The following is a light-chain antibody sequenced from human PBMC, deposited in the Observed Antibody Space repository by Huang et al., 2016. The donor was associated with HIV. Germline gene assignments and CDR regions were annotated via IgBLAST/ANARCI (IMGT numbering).Light chain of an antibody. CDR3: QQYGSSPFT. Sequence: EIVLTQSPGTLSLSPGDRATLSCRASQSVSSSHLAWYQQKPGQAPRLLIYDASSRATGIPDRFSGSGSGTDFTLTISRLEPEDFAVYYCQQYGSSPFTFGGGTKVEIK. CDR1: QSVSSSH. CDR2: DAS. J-gene: IGKJ4*01. V-gene: IGKV3-20*01.